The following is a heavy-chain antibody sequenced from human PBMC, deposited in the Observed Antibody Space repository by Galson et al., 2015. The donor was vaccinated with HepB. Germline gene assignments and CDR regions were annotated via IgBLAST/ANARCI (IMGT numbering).Heavy chain of an antibody. V-gene: IGHV3-53*01. Sequence: GSLRLSCAASGFTISSDYMSWVRQAPGKGLEWVSVIYSGGSTYYADSVRGRFTISRDNSKNTLYLQMNSLRAEDTAVYYCAKGLPIAVAGGWGQGTLVTVSS. CDR1: GFTISSDY. CDR3: AKGLPIAVAGG. J-gene: IGHJ4*02. CDR2: IYSGGST. D-gene: IGHD6-19*01.